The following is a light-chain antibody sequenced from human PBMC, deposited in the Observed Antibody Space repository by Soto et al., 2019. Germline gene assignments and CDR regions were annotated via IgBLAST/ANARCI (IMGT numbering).Light chain of an antibody. J-gene: IGLJ2*01. CDR1: ISNIGGNT. V-gene: IGLV1-44*01. Sequence: QSVLTQPPSASGTPGQRVTISCSGSISNIGGNTVNWYQQLPGTAPKLLMYTNNQRPSGVPDRFSGSKSGTSASLAISGIQSEDEADYYCAALDDSLNGVVFGGGTKLTVL. CDR2: TNN. CDR3: AALDDSLNGVV.